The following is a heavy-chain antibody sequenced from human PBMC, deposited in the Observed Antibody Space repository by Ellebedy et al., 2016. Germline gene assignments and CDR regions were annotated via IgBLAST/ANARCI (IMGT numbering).Heavy chain of an antibody. Sequence: SETLSLTCTVSGGSISSSSHYWGWIRQPPGKGLEWIGSIYYSGNTYYNPSLKSRVTISVDMSKNQFSLKLSSVTVADTAVYYCARSAMTVDSWGQGTLVTVSS. CDR1: GGSISSSSHY. CDR3: ARSAMTVDS. V-gene: IGHV4-39*01. CDR2: IYYSGNT. J-gene: IGHJ5*01.